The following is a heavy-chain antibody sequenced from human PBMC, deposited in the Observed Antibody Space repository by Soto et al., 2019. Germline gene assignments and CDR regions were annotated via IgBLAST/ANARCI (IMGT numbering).Heavy chain of an antibody. V-gene: IGHV1-69*19. CDR2: ISPMFGAA. CDR3: AREVQVHTPAFVY. D-gene: IGHD3-10*01. Sequence: QVQLVQSGAEMKKPRSSVKVSCQSSGGTFNTYAMNWVRQAPGQGPEWMGDISPMFGAANYAPKFQGRVTITADESTGTSYMQLSSWTSEDTALYFCAREVQVHTPAFVYWGQGTLVTVSS. CDR1: GGTFNTYA. J-gene: IGHJ4*02.